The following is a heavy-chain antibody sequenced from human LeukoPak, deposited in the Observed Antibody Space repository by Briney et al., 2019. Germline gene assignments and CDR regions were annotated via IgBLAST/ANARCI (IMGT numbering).Heavy chain of an antibody. CDR1: GFTFSSYG. V-gene: IGHV3-30*18. CDR2: ISYDGSNK. D-gene: IGHD3-9*01. CDR3: AKDGYDILTGYHDAFDI. Sequence: GRSLRLSCAASGFTFSSYGMHWVRQAPGKGLEWVAVISYDGSNKYYADSVKDRFTISRDNSKNTLYLQMNSLRAEDTAVYYCAKDGYDILTGYHDAFDIWGQGTMVTVSS. J-gene: IGHJ3*02.